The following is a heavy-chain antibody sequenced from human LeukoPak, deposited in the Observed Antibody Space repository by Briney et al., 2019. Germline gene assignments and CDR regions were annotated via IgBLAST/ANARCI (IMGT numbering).Heavy chain of an antibody. Sequence: SETLSLTCTVSGVHISYFYWSWVPQPPGKGPEWVGYVFYSWSPNFNPSHKCRITISVDTAKNQFSLNLITVTAADTAVYYCARGRLGGHYGAETYYDPYFDYWGQGTLVTVS. D-gene: IGHD3-10*01. J-gene: IGHJ4*02. CDR1: GVHISYFY. V-gene: IGHV4-59*01. CDR2: VFYSWSP. CDR3: ARGRLGGHYGAETYYDPYFDY.